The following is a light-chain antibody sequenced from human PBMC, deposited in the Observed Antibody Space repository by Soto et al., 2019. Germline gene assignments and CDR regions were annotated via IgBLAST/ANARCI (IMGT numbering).Light chain of an antibody. Sequence: QAVVTQPPSVSGAPGQRVTISCTGSSSNIGAGYDVHWYQQLPGTAPKLLIYANNNRPSGVPDRFSASKSGTSASLAITGLQAEDEADYYCQSYDSSLSLYVFGTGTKVTVL. CDR1: SSNIGAGYD. V-gene: IGLV1-40*01. CDR2: ANN. CDR3: QSYDSSLSLYV. J-gene: IGLJ1*01.